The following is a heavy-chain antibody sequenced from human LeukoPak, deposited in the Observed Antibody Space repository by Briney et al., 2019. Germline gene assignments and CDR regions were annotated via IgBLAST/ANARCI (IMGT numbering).Heavy chain of an antibody. V-gene: IGHV4-39*01. J-gene: IGHJ6*03. Sequence: SETLSLTCTVSGGSISSSSYYWGWIRQPPGKGLEWIGSIYYSGSTYYNPSLKSRVPISVDTSKNQFSLKLSSVTAADTAVYYCARQRIAAPTYYMDVWGKGTTVTVSS. CDR2: IYYSGST. CDR3: ARQRIAAPTYYMDV. CDR1: GGSISSSSYY. D-gene: IGHD6-13*01.